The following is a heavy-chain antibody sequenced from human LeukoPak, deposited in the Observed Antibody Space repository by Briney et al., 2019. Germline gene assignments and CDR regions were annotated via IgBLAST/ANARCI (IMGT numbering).Heavy chain of an antibody. J-gene: IGHJ4*02. CDR3: VREEGY. CDR1: GFTFSTYW. V-gene: IGHV3-7*01. CDR2: IKQDGSHK. Sequence: GESLRLSCAASGFTFSTYWMYWVRQAPGKGLEWVANIKQDGSHKYYVDSVKGRFTISRDNAKNSLYLQMNSLRVEDTAVYYCVREEGYWGQGTLVTVSS.